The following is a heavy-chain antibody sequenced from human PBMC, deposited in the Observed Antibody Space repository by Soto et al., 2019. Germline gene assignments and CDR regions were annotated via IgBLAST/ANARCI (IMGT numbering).Heavy chain of an antibody. CDR3: TTDSYSPIVIVRFDY. D-gene: IGHD1-26*01. J-gene: IGHJ4*01. V-gene: IGHV3-15*07. CDR2: IKSKTDGGTT. Sequence: GGALRLSCAASGFTFSNAWINWVRQAPGKGLEWVGRIKSKTDGGTTDYAEPVKGRFAISRDDSNNMVYLQMNSLKIEDTAVYYCTTDSYSPIVIVRFDYRGHGTLVTVSS. CDR1: GFTFSNAW.